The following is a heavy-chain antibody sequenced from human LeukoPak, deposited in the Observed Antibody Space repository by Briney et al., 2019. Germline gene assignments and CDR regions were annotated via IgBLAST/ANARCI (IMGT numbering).Heavy chain of an antibody. D-gene: IGHD1-26*01. V-gene: IGHV3-33*01. CDR2: IWYDGSNK. CDR3: ARDRRDSGSYYGWFDP. CDR1: GFTFSSYG. J-gene: IGHJ5*02. Sequence: GRSLRLSCAASGFTFSSYGMHWVRQAPGKGLEWVAVIWYDGSNKYYADSVKGRFTISRDNSKNTLYLQMNSLRAEDTAVYHCARDRRDSGSYYGWFDPWGQGTLVTVSS.